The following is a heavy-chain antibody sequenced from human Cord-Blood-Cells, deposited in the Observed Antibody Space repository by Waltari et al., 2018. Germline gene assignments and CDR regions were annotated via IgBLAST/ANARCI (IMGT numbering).Heavy chain of an antibody. J-gene: IGHJ6*02. CDR3: ARDRGEAYGMDV. CDR2: IYSGGST. Sequence: EVQLVETGGGLIQPAGSLRPSCAASGLPVSRNSISWVRQAPGKGLEWVSVIYSGGSTYYADSVKGRFTISRDNSKNTLYLQMNSLRAEDTAVYYCARDRGEAYGMDVWGQGTTVTVSS. D-gene: IGHD7-27*01. CDR1: GLPVSRNS. V-gene: IGHV3-53*02.